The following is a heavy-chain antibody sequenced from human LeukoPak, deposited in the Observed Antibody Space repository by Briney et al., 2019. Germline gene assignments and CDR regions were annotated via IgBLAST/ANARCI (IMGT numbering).Heavy chain of an antibody. Sequence: SETLSLTCTVSGGSISSSSYYWGWIRQPPGKGLEWIGSIYYSGSTYYNPSLKSRVTISVDTSKNQFSLKLSSVTAADTAVYYCARDTMIVVVMTGDNWFDPWGQGTLVTVSS. D-gene: IGHD3-22*01. CDR3: ARDTMIVVVMTGDNWFDP. CDR2: IYYSGST. V-gene: IGHV4-39*07. CDR1: GGSISSSSYY. J-gene: IGHJ5*02.